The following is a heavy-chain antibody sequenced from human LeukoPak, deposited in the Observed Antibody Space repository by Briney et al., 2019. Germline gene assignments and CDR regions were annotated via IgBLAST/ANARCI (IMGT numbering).Heavy chain of an antibody. Sequence: ASVKVSCKASGYTFTRYYMHWVRQTPGQGLEWMGIINPSGGSTSYAQKFQGRVTMTRDTSTSTVYMELSSLRSEDTAVYYCARDAGATTPSPDYWGHGPLVTVSS. CDR1: GYTFTRYY. D-gene: IGHD1-26*01. V-gene: IGHV1-46*01. J-gene: IGHJ4*01. CDR3: ARDAGATTPSPDY. CDR2: INPSGGST.